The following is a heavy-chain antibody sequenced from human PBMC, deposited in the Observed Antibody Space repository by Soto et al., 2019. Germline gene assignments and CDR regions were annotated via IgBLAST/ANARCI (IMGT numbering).Heavy chain of an antibody. D-gene: IGHD3-9*01. CDR1: GYTFTSYD. CDR2: MNPNSGNT. V-gene: IGHV1-8*01. Sequence: GASVKVSCKASGYTFTSYDINWVRQATGQGFKYLGWMNPNSGNTGYVKKYQGRVTMTRDTSMSTAYMELSSLRSEDTAVYYCAKDFISANGKYFDWLSPVLGYFQHWGQGTLVTVSS. J-gene: IGHJ1*01. CDR3: AKDFISANGKYFDWLSPVLGYFQH.